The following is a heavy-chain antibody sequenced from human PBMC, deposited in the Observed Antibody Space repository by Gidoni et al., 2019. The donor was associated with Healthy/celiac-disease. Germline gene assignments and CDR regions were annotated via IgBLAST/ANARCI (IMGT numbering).Heavy chain of an antibody. D-gene: IGHD6-13*01. CDR3: AKRGKVGIAAAGTGLYYYYMDV. CDR1: AFTFSSHG. J-gene: IGHJ6*03. CDR2: ISYDGSNK. Sequence: QVQLVESGGALFQLGSSLRFACAASAFTFSSHGMPCVRQSHGKGLEWVAGISYDGSNKYYADPVKGRFTISRDNSKNTLYLQMNSLRAEDTAVYYCAKRGKVGIAAAGTGLYYYYMDVWGKGTTVTVSS. V-gene: IGHV3-30*18.